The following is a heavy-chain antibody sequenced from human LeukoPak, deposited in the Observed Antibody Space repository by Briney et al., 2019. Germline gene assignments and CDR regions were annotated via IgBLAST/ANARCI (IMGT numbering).Heavy chain of an antibody. Sequence: PSETLSLTCTVSGGSISSYYWSWIRQPPGKGLEWIGYVYYSGSTNYNPSLKSRVTISVDTSKNQFSLKLSSVTAADTAVYYCARTTEAHSWRTRYYDYYMDVWGKGTTVTVSS. J-gene: IGHJ6*03. V-gene: IGHV4-59*01. CDR2: VYYSGST. CDR1: GGSISSYY. D-gene: IGHD6-13*01. CDR3: ARTTEAHSWRTRYYDYYMDV.